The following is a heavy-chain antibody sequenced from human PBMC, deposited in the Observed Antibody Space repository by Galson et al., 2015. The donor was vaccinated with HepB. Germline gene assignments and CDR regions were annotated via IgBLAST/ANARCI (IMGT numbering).Heavy chain of an antibody. J-gene: IGHJ3*02. CDR1: GFTFSSYA. CDR2: ISGSGGST. D-gene: IGHD5-12*01. Sequence: SLRLSCAASGFTFSSYAMSWVRQAPGKGLEWVSAISGSGGSTYYADSVKGRFTISRDNSKNTLYLQMNSLRAEDTAVHYCAKDRNSGYAEGAFDIWGQGTMVTVSS. CDR3: AKDRNSGYAEGAFDI. V-gene: IGHV3-23*01.